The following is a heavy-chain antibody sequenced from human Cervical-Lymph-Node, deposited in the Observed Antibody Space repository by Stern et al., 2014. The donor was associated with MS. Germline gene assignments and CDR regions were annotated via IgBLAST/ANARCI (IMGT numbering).Heavy chain of an antibody. Sequence: VHLVESGAEVKKPGSSVKVSCKASGGTFSSYAISWVRQAPGQGLEWMGGIIPIFGTANCAQKFQGRVTITADESTNTAYMELSSLRSEDTAVYYCARGEKQWLSLWDYWGQGTLVTVSS. D-gene: IGHD6-19*01. V-gene: IGHV1-69*01. CDR1: GGTFSSYA. CDR3: ARGEKQWLSLWDY. CDR2: IIPIFGTA. J-gene: IGHJ4*02.